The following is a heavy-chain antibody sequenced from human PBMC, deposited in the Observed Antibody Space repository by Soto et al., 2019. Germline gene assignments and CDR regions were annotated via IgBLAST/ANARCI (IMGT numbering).Heavy chain of an antibody. CDR1: GGSISSGGYY. Sequence: SETLSLTXTVSGGSISSGGYYWSWIRQHPGKGLGWIGYIYYSGSTYYNPSLKSRVTISVDTSKNQFSLKLSSVTAADTAVYYCARHDYSNYWFDPWGQGTLVTVSS. CDR3: ARHDYSNYWFDP. CDR2: IYYSGST. J-gene: IGHJ5*02. D-gene: IGHD4-4*01. V-gene: IGHV4-31*02.